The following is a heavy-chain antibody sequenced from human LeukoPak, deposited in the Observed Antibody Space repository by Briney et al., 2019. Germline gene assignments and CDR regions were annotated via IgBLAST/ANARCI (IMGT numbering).Heavy chain of an antibody. CDR3: ARLPGIVVVVAAENWFDP. CDR2: ISYDGSNK. Sequence: GGSLRLSCAASGFTFSSYAMHWVRQAPGKGLEWVAVISYDGSNKYYADSVKGRFTISRDNSKNTLYLQMNSLRAEDTAVYYCARLPGIVVVVAAENWFDPWGQGTLVTVSS. V-gene: IGHV3-30-3*01. D-gene: IGHD2-15*01. J-gene: IGHJ5*02. CDR1: GFTFSSYA.